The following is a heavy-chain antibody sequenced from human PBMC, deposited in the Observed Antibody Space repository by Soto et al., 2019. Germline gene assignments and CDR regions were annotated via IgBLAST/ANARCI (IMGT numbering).Heavy chain of an antibody. V-gene: IGHV1-18*01. CDR2: ISAYNGNT. Sequence: ASVKVSCKASGYTFTSYGISWVRQAPGQGLEWMGWISAYNGNTNYAQKLQGRVTMTTDTSTSTAYMELRSLRSEDTAVYYCAREVAVAGPDYYYYGMDVWGQGTTVTVSS. J-gene: IGHJ6*02. D-gene: IGHD6-19*01. CDR1: GYTFTSYG. CDR3: AREVAVAGPDYYYYGMDV.